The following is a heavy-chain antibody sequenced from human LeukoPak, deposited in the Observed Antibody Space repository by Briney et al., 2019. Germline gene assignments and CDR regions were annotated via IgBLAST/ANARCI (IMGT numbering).Heavy chain of an antibody. Sequence: PGGSLRLSCAASGFTFSSYAMHWVRQAPGKGLEWVAVISYDGSNKYYADSVKGRFTISRDNSKNTLYLQMNSLRAEDTAVYYCARGDPGYCSSTSCMEGFDYWGQGTLVTVSS. CDR1: GFTFSSYA. J-gene: IGHJ4*02. D-gene: IGHD2-2*01. V-gene: IGHV3-30-3*01. CDR2: ISYDGSNK. CDR3: ARGDPGYCSSTSCMEGFDY.